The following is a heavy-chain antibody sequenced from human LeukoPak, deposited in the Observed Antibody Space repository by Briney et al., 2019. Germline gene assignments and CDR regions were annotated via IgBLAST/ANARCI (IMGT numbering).Heavy chain of an antibody. CDR1: GFIFSNYA. CDR2: IQYDGSSK. V-gene: IGHV3-30*02. J-gene: IGHJ4*02. D-gene: IGHD4-17*01. CDR3: AKDGEYFNFAS. Sequence: PGGSLRLSCAASGFIFSNYAMYWVRQAPGKGLEWVAFIQYDGSSKYHGDSVKGRITISRDNTKNTLHLQMNSLRVEGTAVYYCAKDGEYFNFASWGQGTLVTVSS.